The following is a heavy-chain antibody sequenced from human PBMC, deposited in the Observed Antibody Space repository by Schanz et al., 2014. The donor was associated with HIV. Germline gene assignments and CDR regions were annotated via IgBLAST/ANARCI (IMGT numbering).Heavy chain of an antibody. CDR1: GYTFSDYD. J-gene: IGHJ2*01. Sequence: QVQLVQSGPEVKKPGASVRVSCETSGYTFSDYDINWVRQAPGQGLEWMGWVNPESGNTGMADKFLGSLSLTRTTSTGTDYMELDSRRSEDTAIYYCVRAASFHFDKEGYYRNWYFDFWGRGTLVAVSS. V-gene: IGHV1-8*02. CDR2: VNPESGNT. D-gene: IGHD1-26*01. CDR3: VRAASFHFDKEGYYRNWYFDF.